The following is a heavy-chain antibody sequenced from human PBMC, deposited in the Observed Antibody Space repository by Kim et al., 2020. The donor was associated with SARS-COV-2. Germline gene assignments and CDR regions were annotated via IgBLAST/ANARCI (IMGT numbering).Heavy chain of an antibody. CDR3: ARDRVVRWLQHYNWFDP. V-gene: IGHV1-46*01. CDR2: INPSGGST. Sequence: ASVKVPCKASGYTFTSYYMHWVRQAPGQGLEWMGIINPSGGSTSYAQKFQGRVTMTRDTSTSTVYMELSSLRSEDTAVYYCARDRVVRWLQHYNWFDPWGQGTLVTVSS. CDR1: GYTFTSYY. J-gene: IGHJ5*02. D-gene: IGHD2-21*01.